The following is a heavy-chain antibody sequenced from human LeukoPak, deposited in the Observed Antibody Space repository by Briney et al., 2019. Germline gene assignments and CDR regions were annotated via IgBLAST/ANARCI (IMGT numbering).Heavy chain of an antibody. V-gene: IGHV4-30-2*01. Sequence: TLSLTCAVSGGSISSRDYSWSWIRQPPGKGLEWIGYIYHSGSTYYNPSLKSRVTISIDRSKNQFSLKLSSVTAADTAVYYCATEMTAMVYFDYWGQGTLVTASS. D-gene: IGHD5-18*01. CDR2: IYHSGST. CDR3: ATEMTAMVYFDY. CDR1: GGSISSRDYS. J-gene: IGHJ4*02.